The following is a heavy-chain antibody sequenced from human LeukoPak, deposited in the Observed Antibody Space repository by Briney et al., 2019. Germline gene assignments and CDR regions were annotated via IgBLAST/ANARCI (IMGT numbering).Heavy chain of an antibody. CDR1: GYTFTSYG. CDR2: ISAYNGNT. J-gene: IGHJ4*02. D-gene: IGHD2-15*01. Sequence: ASVQVSCKASGYTFTSYGISWVRQAPGQGLEWMGWISAYNGNTNYAQKLQGRVTMTTDTSTSTAYMELRSLRSDDTAVYYCARSRCSGGSCYSSRYFDYWGQGTLVTVSS. CDR3: ARSRCSGGSCYSSRYFDY. V-gene: IGHV1-18*01.